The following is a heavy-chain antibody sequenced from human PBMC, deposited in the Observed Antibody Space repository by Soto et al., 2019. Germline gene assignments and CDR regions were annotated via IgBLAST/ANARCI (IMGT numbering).Heavy chain of an antibody. J-gene: IGHJ1*01. CDR3: ARGPFPHYYDSSGYPGYFQH. CDR2: ISAYNGNT. Sequence: GASVKVSCKASGYTFTSYGISWVRQAPGQGLEWMGWISAYNGNTNYAQKLQGRVTMTTDTSTSTAYMELRSLRSDDTAVYYCARGPFPHYYDSSGYPGYFQHWGQGTLVTVSS. V-gene: IGHV1-18*01. D-gene: IGHD3-22*01. CDR1: GYTFTSYG.